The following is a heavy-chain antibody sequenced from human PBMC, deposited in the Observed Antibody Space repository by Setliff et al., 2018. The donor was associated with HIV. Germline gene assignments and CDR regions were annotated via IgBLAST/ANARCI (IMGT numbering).Heavy chain of an antibody. CDR3: ARLPGDAVSGFDM. Sequence: SVKVPCKASGGTFSTYATSWVRQAPGQGLEWMGGIIHMFGTANYAQMFQGRVTIIADESTSTTYMELSSLRSEDTAVYYCARLPGDAVSGFDMWGQGTMVTVSS. V-gene: IGHV1-69*13. CDR1: GGTFSTYA. D-gene: IGHD7-27*01. J-gene: IGHJ3*02. CDR2: IIHMFGTA.